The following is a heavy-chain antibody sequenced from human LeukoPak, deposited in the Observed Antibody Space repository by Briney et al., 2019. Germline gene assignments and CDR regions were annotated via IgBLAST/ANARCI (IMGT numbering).Heavy chain of an antibody. CDR3: HVDYGDYEGFDY. V-gene: IGHV1-69*01. Sequence: SVKVSCKASGGTFSSYAISWVRQAPGQGLEWMGGIIPISGTANYAQKFQGRVTITADESTSTAYMELSSLRSEDTAVYYCHVDYGDYEGFDYWGQGTLVTVSS. D-gene: IGHD4-17*01. CDR1: GGTFSSYA. J-gene: IGHJ4*02. CDR2: IIPISGTA.